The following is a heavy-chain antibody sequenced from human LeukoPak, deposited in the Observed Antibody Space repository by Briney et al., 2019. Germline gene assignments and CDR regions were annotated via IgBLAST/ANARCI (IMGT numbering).Heavy chain of an antibody. CDR1: GFSFSIYA. J-gene: IGHJ4*02. V-gene: IGHV3-23*01. CDR3: AKDLTPDGLYELDS. D-gene: IGHD5/OR15-5a*01. Sequence: PGGSLGLSCAASGFSFSIYAMNWVRQAPGKGLEWVSLIIGNGRDIRYADSVKGRFTISGDNSKNILYLQMNSLRAEDTAVYFCAKDLTPDGLYELDSWGQGTLVTVSS. CDR2: IIGNGRDI.